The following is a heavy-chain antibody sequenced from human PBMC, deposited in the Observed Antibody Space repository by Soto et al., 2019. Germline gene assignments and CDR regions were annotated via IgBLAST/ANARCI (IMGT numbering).Heavy chain of an antibody. CDR3: ARVEGSSSYFRHDC. Sequence: SETLSLTCTVSGGSISSGSYHWSWIRQHPGKGLEWIGNIYYSGSSYYNPSLKSRATISIDTSKNQFSLRLGSVTAADTAVYYCARVEGSSSYFRHDCWGRGPLVTVS. D-gene: IGHD6-13*01. J-gene: IGHJ4*02. V-gene: IGHV4-31*03. CDR1: GGSISSGSYH. CDR2: IYYSGSS.